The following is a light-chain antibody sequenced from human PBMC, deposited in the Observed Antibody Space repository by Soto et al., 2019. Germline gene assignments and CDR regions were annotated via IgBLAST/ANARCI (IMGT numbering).Light chain of an antibody. CDR3: SSYAGNYIYV. CDR2: AVS. J-gene: IGLJ1*01. Sequence: SALTQPRSVSGSPGQSVTISCTGTSSDIGAYNAVAWYQQHPDKAPKLIIFAVSKRPSGVPDRFSGSKSGNTASLTISGLQAEDEADYYCSSYAGNYIYVFATGTKVTVL. CDR1: SSDIGAYNA. V-gene: IGLV2-11*01.